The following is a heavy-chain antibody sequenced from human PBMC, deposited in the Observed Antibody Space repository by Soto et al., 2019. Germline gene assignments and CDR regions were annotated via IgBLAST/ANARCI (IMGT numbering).Heavy chain of an antibody. CDR1: GFTFSSYA. CDR2: ISASGTST. V-gene: IGHV3-23*01. D-gene: IGHD5-18*01. CDR3: AKCGYQLIPRWFDP. J-gene: IGHJ5*02. Sequence: GGSLRLSCAASGFTFSSYAMNWVRQAPGKGLEWVSTISASGTSTYYADSVRGRFTISRDNSKNSLYLQMNSLRAEDTAVYYCAKCGYQLIPRWFDPWGQGTLVTVSS.